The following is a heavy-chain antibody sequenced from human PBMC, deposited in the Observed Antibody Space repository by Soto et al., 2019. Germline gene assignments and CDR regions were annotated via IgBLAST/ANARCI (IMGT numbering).Heavy chain of an antibody. Sequence: EVPLVESGGGLVQPGGSLRLSCAASGFTVSSNYMSWVRQAPGKGLEWVSVIYSGGSTYYADSVKGRFTISRDNSKNTLYLQMNSLRAEDTAVYYCARGYSSSWYKISYYYGMDVWGQGTTVTVSS. J-gene: IGHJ6*02. CDR1: GFTVSSNY. V-gene: IGHV3-66*01. CDR3: ARGYSSSWYKISYYYGMDV. D-gene: IGHD6-13*01. CDR2: IYSGGST.